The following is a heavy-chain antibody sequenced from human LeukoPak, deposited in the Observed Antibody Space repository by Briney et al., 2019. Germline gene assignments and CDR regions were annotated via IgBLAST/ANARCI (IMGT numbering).Heavy chain of an antibody. V-gene: IGHV5-51*01. J-gene: IGHJ6*03. Sequence: GESLKISCKGSGYSFSDFWIVWVRQMPGQGLEWMGIIYPGDSDTRYSPSFQGQVTISADKSISTAYLQWSSLKASDTAMYYCARQGIAAAGTIGDLMDVWGKGTTITVSS. D-gene: IGHD6-13*01. CDR1: GYSFSDFW. CDR2: IYPGDSDT. CDR3: ARQGIAAAGTIGDLMDV.